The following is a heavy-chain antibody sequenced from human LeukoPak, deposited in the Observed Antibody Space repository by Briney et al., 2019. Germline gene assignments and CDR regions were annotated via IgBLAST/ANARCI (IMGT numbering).Heavy chain of an antibody. V-gene: IGHV3-7*01. J-gene: IGHJ4*02. CDR1: GFTFSNTW. CDR3: ARDQSGSLDY. CDR2: INQDASTK. D-gene: IGHD1-26*01. Sequence: GGSLRLSCAASGFTFSNTWMAWVRQAPGKGREWVANINQDASTKHYVDSVKGRFTISRDNAKNSLYVQMNSLRAEDTAVYYCARDQSGSLDYWGQGTQVTVSS.